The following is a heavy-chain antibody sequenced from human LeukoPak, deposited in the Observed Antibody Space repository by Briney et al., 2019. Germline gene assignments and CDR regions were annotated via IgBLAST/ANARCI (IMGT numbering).Heavy chain of an antibody. CDR1: GFTFNTYY. CDR2: INADGTIT. D-gene: IGHD2-21*02. Sequence: GGSLRLSCVASGFTFNTYYMHWVRQTPGERLVWVSFINADGTITKYADSVKGRFTISRDNAKSTVYLQMNGLRVEDTAMYYCVRLAVTDTNYWGQGSLVTVSS. CDR3: VRLAVTDTNY. V-gene: IGHV3-74*01. J-gene: IGHJ4*02.